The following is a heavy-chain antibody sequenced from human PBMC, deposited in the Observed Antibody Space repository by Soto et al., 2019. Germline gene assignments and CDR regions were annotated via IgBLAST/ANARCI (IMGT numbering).Heavy chain of an antibody. V-gene: IGHV3-21*06. CDR2: ISSTTNYI. J-gene: IGHJ4*02. CDR3: ARESEDLTSNFDY. CDR1: GFTFTRFS. Sequence: EVQLVESGGGLDKRGGSLRLSCAASGFTFTRFSMNWVRQAPGKGLEWVSSISSTTNYIYYGDSMKGRFTISRDNAKNSLYLEMNSLRAEDTAVYYCARESEDLTSNFDYWGQGTLVTVSS.